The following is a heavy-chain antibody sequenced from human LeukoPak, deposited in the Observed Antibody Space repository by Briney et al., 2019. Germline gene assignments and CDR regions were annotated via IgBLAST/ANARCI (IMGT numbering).Heavy chain of an antibody. V-gene: IGHV3-23*01. Sequence: GGSLRLSCAASGFTLSSYAMSWVRQAPGKGLEWVSAISGSGGSTYYADSVKGRFTISRDNSKNTLYLQMNSLRAEDTAVYYCAKRDLAYCGGDCPADPFDYWGQGTLVTVSS. CDR3: AKRDLAYCGGDCPADPFDY. J-gene: IGHJ4*02. CDR2: ISGSGGST. D-gene: IGHD2-21*02. CDR1: GFTLSSYA.